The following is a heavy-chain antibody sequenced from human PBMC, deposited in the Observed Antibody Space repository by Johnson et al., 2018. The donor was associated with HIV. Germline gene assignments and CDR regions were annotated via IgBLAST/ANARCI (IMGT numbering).Heavy chain of an antibody. CDR1: GFTFSNYA. Sequence: VQLVESGGGLVQPGGSLRLSCAASGFTFSNYALHWVRQAPGKGLEYVSAISNNGGSTYYANSVKGRFTISRDNSKNTLSLQMGSLRAYDMAVYYCARRTGSELGDAFDIWGQGTMVTVSS. CDR2: ISNNGGST. D-gene: IGHD7-27*01. V-gene: IGHV3-64*01. CDR3: ARRTGSELGDAFDI. J-gene: IGHJ3*02.